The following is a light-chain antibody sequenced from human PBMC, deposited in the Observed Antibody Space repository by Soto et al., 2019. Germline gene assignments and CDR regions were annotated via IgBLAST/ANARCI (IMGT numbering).Light chain of an antibody. Sequence: EIVMTQSPATLSVSPGERATLSCRASQSVSSNLAWYQQKPGQAPRLLIYGSSTRATGIPARSSGSGSGTDFTLTISSLQSEDFAVYYCQQYNNWPLTFGGGTKVEIK. V-gene: IGKV3-15*01. J-gene: IGKJ4*01. CDR1: QSVSSN. CDR3: QQYNNWPLT. CDR2: GSS.